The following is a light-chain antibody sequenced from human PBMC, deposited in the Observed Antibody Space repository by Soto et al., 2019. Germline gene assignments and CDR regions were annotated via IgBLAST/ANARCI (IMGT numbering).Light chain of an antibody. CDR3: QQCRR. V-gene: IGKV3-20*01. CDR1: QSVSSSY. Sequence: TQSPVTLYVSHGARATLSCRASQSVSSSYLAWYQQKPGQAPRLLIYGASSRATGIPDRFSGSGSGTDFTRTISRLEPDDFAVYQCQQCRRFGQGSMVDI. J-gene: IGKJ1*01. CDR2: GAS.